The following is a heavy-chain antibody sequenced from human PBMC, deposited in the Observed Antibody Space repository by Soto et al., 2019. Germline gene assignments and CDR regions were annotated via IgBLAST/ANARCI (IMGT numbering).Heavy chain of an antibody. J-gene: IGHJ4*02. D-gene: IGHD2-15*01. V-gene: IGHV3-11*06. CDR3: ARGDGAVGAAIDI. CDR1: GFTFSDHY. CDR2: ISSRSSEI. Sequence: LRLSCVVSGFTFSDHYMNWVRQAPGKGLQWVAYISSRSSEINYADPVKGRFTISRDNAKNSVFLHMTSLTAEGTGVYFCARGDGAVGAAIDIWGQGTLVTVSS.